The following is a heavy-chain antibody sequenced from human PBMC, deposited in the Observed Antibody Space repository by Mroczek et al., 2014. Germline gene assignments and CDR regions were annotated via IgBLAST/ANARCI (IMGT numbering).Heavy chain of an antibody. CDR1: GVPLSSHY. J-gene: IGHJ6*02. D-gene: IGHD4-11*01. V-gene: IGHV4-59*11. Sequence: VQLVESGPGLVKPSETLSLTCTVSGVPLSSHYWTWIRQSPGKGLEWIGNIYYSGGSSLSPSLEGRATLSVDTSNNRFSLKVNSVTAADTAVYYCASSSDYRPYYYSGMAVWGQGTTVIVSS. CDR2: IYYSGGS. CDR3: ASSSDYRPYYYSGMAV.